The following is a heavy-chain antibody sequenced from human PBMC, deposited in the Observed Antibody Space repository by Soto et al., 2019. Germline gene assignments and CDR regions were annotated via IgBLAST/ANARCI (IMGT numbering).Heavy chain of an antibody. CDR2: INPDGRDE. D-gene: IGHD2-15*01. CDR3: ARETWWRLDY. V-gene: IGHV3-7*04. CDR1: GLPFSSHY. Sequence: EVQLVESGGGLVQPGGSLRLSCAASGLPFSSHYMSWIRQAPGRGLEWVAKINPDGRDEQYADSVRGRFTVSRDNTKNLVFLQMKGLRVEDTGVYFCARETWWRLDYWGQGNLVSVSS. J-gene: IGHJ4*02.